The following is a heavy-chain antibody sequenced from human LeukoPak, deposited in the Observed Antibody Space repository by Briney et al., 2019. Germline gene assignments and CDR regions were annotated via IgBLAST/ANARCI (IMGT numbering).Heavy chain of an antibody. CDR3: ARRYNWNNPIDY. CDR1: GYTFTSYA. CDR2: INAGNGNT. Sequence: ASVKVSCKASGYTFTSYAMHWVRQAPGQRLEWMGWINAGNGNTKYSQKFQGRVTITRDTSASTAHMELSSLRSEDTAVYYCARRYNWNNPIDYWGQGTLVTVSS. D-gene: IGHD1/OR15-1a*01. J-gene: IGHJ4*02. V-gene: IGHV1-3*01.